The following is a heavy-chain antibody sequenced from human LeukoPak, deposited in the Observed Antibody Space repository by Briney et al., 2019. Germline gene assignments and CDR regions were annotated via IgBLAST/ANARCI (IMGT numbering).Heavy chain of an antibody. J-gene: IGHJ5*02. CDR1: GYSISSGYY. V-gene: IGHV4-38-2*01. D-gene: IGHD3-9*01. CDR3: ARGGFYYDILTGYLT. CDR2: IYHSGST. Sequence: KPSETLSLTCAVSGYSISSGYYWGWIRQPPWKGLEWIGSIYHSGSTYYNPSLKSRVTISVDTSKNQFSLKLSSVTAADTAVYYCARGGFYYDILTGYLTWGQGTLVTVSS.